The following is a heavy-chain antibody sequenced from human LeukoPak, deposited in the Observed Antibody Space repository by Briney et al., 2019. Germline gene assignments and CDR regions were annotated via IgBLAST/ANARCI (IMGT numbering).Heavy chain of an antibody. V-gene: IGHV3-23*01. CDR2: ITGDGGGT. CDR3: AKEASSGNFVTIDC. CDR1: GFTFSSYG. J-gene: IGHJ4*02. D-gene: IGHD1-26*01. Sequence: PGGSLRLSCAASGFTFSSYGMHWVRQTPGKGLEWVSAITGDGGGTNHADSVKGRFTISRDNSKNTLYLQMNSLRAEDTAVYYCAKEASSGNFVTIDCWGQGALVTVSS.